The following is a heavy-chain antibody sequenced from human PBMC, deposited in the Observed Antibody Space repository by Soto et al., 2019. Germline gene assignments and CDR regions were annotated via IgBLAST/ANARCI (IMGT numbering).Heavy chain of an antibody. V-gene: IGHV3-23*01. J-gene: IGHJ5*02. CDR2: ISGGGDQS. Sequence: EVQLLESGGALVQPGGSLRLSCAASGFPFSSHAMSWVRQVPGKGLDWVSAISGGGDQSYYADFAKGRFTISRDNSQNTLYLQMYSLRSEDTALYFCVKCTVDIIISSGWCNWFDPWGQGTLVIVSS. CDR3: VKCTVDIIISSGWCNWFDP. D-gene: IGHD6-19*01. CDR1: GFPFSSHA.